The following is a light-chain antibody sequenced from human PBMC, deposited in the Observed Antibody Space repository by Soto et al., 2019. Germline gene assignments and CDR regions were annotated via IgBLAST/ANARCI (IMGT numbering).Light chain of an antibody. Sequence: EIVLTQSPGTLSLSPGERATLSCRASQSIGTYLAWYQQKPGQAPRLLIYGASSRATGIPDRFSGSGSGTDFPLTISRLEPEDFAVYHWQEYVSIPLTFGGGTKVDIK. CDR3: QEYVSIPLT. CDR2: GAS. V-gene: IGKV3-20*01. J-gene: IGKJ4*01. CDR1: QSIGTY.